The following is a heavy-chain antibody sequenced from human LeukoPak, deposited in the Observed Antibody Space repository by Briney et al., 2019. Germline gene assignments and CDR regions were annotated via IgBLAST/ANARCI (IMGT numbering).Heavy chain of an antibody. CDR2: ISPNSGGT. Sequence: ASVKVSCKASGYTFTGYYMHWVRQAPGQGLEWMGWISPNSGGTNYAQKFQGRVTMTRDTSISTAYMELSRLRSDDTAVYYCARYYGDYLNDAFDIWGQGTMVTVSS. D-gene: IGHD4-17*01. CDR3: ARYYGDYLNDAFDI. V-gene: IGHV1-2*02. CDR1: GYTFTGYY. J-gene: IGHJ3*02.